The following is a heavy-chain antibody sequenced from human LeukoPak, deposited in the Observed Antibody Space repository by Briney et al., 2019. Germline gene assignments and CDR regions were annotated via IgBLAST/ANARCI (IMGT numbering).Heavy chain of an antibody. Sequence: GGSLRLSCAASGFTFSSYAMSWVRQAPGKGLEWVSAISGSGGSTYYADSVKGRFTISRDNSKDTLYLQMNSLRAEDTAVYYCANGEGRYRCSGSSCYPHDYWGQGTLVTVSS. J-gene: IGHJ4*02. CDR2: ISGSGGST. V-gene: IGHV3-23*01. D-gene: IGHD2-15*01. CDR1: GFTFSSYA. CDR3: ANGEGRYRCSGSSCYPHDY.